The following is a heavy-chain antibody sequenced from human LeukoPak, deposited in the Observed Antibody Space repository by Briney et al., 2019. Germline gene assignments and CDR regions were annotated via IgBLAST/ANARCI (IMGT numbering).Heavy chain of an antibody. J-gene: IGHJ4*02. D-gene: IGHD2-15*01. Sequence: PSETLSLTCTVSGGSISSYYWSWIRQPAGKGLEWIGRIYTSGSTNYNPSLKSRVTMSVDTSKNQFSLKLSSVTAADTAMYYCARPSGRGYCSGGSCYSEEDALDYWGQGTLVTVSS. V-gene: IGHV4-4*07. CDR1: GGSISSYY. CDR3: ARPSGRGYCSGGSCYSEEDALDY. CDR2: IYTSGST.